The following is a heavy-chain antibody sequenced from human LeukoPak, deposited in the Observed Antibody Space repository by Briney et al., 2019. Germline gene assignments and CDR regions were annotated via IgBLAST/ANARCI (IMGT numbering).Heavy chain of an antibody. D-gene: IGHD3-10*01. CDR3: TRVRSGNDFDY. V-gene: IGHV3-49*04. CDR2: TRSKGYGGTT. J-gene: IGHJ4*02. Sequence: TGGSLRLSCSASGFTFGDHAMSWVRQAPGKGLEWVGFTRSKGYGGTTEYAASVEGRFSLSRDDSKSFVYLQMSSLKTEDTAVYYCTRVRSGNDFDYWGQGTLVTVSS. CDR1: GFTFGDHA.